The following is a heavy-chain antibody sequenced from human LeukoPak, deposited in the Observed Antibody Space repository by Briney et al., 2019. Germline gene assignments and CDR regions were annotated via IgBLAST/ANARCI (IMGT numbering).Heavy chain of an antibody. D-gene: IGHD5-18*01. V-gene: IGHV2-70*11. J-gene: IGHJ5*02. CDR1: GFSLSSGGMC. CDR3: ARIYSYGGWFDP. Sequence: SGPALVKPTQTLTLTCTFSGFSLSSGGMCVSWIRQPPGKALEWLARIDWDDEKYYSTSLKTRLTISKDTSKNQVVLTMANMDPVDTATYYCARIYSYGGWFDPWGQGTLVTVSS. CDR2: IDWDDEK.